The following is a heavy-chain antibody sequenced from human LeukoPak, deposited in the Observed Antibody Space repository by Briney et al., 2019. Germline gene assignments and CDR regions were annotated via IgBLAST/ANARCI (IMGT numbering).Heavy chain of an antibody. J-gene: IGHJ3*01. Sequence: SETLSLTCSVSGASINGYFWNWVRQTPEKRLDWIGYVSHTGATTSNPTLKSRVSITIDTSKSQISLTMTSVTAADSAIYYCARDRRGSFYTFDLWGPGTIVSVS. CDR2: VSHTGAT. CDR3: ARDRRGSFYTFDL. D-gene: IGHD1-26*01. CDR1: GASINGYF. V-gene: IGHV4-59*01.